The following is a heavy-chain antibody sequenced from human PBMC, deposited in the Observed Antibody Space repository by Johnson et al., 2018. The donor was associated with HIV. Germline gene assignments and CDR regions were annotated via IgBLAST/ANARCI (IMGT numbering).Heavy chain of an antibody. D-gene: IGHD4-17*01. CDR1: GFTFSSYG. CDR2: ISYDGSNK. CDR3: TRDGDNGAFDI. Sequence: QVQLVESGGGVVQPGRSLRLSCTASGFTFSSYGMHWVRQAPGKGLECVAVISYDGSNKYYADSVKGRFTISRDNSKNTLYLQMNFLRAEDTAMYYCTRDGDNGAFDIWGQGTMVTVSA. V-gene: IGHV3-30*03. J-gene: IGHJ3*02.